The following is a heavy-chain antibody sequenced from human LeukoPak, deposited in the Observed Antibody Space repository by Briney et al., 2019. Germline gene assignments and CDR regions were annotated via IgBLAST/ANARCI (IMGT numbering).Heavy chain of an antibody. Sequence: GESLKISCKGSGYSFTSYWIGWVRQMPGKGLEWMGIIYPGDSDTRYSPSFQGQVTISADKSISTAYLQWSSLKASDTAMYYCARHDPHSRGYVNRFDPWGQGTPVTVSS. V-gene: IGHV5-51*01. CDR3: ARHDPHSRGYVNRFDP. J-gene: IGHJ5*02. D-gene: IGHD5-12*01. CDR1: GYSFTSYW. CDR2: IYPGDSDT.